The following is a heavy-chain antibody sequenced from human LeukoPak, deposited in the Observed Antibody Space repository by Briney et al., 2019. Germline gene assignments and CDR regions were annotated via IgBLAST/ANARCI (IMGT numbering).Heavy chain of an antibody. CDR2: ISSSSNPI. CDR1: GFTFNTYS. CDR3: ARDPGRVRGVLGFDY. Sequence: GGSLRLSCAASGFTFNTYSMNWVRRAPGKGLEWVSYISSSSNPIWYADSVKGRFTISRDNAKNSLFLQMNSLRAEDTAVYYCARDPGRVRGVLGFDYWGQGIPVTVSS. D-gene: IGHD3-10*01. J-gene: IGHJ4*02. V-gene: IGHV3-48*04.